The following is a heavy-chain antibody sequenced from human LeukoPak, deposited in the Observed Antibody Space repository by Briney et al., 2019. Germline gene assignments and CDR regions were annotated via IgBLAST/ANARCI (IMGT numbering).Heavy chain of an antibody. CDR2: ISWNSGSI. CDR3: AKGHTYGLGESYLDF. Sequence: GRSLRLSCEASGYTFDDYAMHWVRQAPGEGLEWVSGISWNSGSIGYADSVKGRFSISRDNGKNSLYLQMDSLTTEDTALYYCAKGHTYGLGESYLDFWGQGTLVSVSS. V-gene: IGHV3-9*01. D-gene: IGHD5-18*01. CDR1: GYTFDDYA. J-gene: IGHJ4*02.